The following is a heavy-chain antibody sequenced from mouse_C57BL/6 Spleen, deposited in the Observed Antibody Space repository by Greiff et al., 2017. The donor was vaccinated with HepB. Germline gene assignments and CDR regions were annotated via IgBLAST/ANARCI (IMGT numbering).Heavy chain of an antibody. CDR3: ARKPTASYWYFDV. J-gene: IGHJ1*03. V-gene: IGHV5-6*01. CDR2: ISSGGSYT. Sequence: EVQRVESGGDLVKPGGSLKLSCAASGFTFSSYGMSWVRQTPDKRLEWVATISSGGSYTYYPDSVKGRFTISRDNAKNTLYLQMSSLKSEDTAMYYCARKPTASYWYFDVWGTGTTVTVSS. CDR1: GFTFSSYG. D-gene: IGHD6-1*01.